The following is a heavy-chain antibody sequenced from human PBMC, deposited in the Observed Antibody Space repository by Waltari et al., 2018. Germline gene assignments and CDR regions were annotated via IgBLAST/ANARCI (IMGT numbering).Heavy chain of an antibody. CDR3: AREYSSFEPIFDY. D-gene: IGHD5-12*01. V-gene: IGHV4-34*02. CDR2: INRGEST. Sequence: QVQLQQWGAGLLKPSETLSVTCEVFDDSFSKYYWVWIRQSPGKGLEWIGEINRGESTNYNPSLKGRVTISLDMSKKQVSLRVTSVTAADTAVYYWAREYSSFEPIFDYWGRGTLVTVSS. J-gene: IGHJ4*02. CDR1: DDSFSKYY.